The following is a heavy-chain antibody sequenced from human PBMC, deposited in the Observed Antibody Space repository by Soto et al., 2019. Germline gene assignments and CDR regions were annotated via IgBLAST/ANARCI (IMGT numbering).Heavy chain of an antibody. J-gene: IGHJ6*02. CDR3: AGGYLGMDV. CDR2: ISYDGSNK. V-gene: IGHV3-30*03. Sequence: GSLRLSCAASGFTFSSYGMHWVRQAPGKGLEWVAVISYDGSNKYYADSVKGRFTISRDNSKNTLYLQMNSLRAEDTAVYYCAGGYLGMDVWAQGTTATVSS. CDR1: GFTFSSYG. D-gene: IGHD3-22*01.